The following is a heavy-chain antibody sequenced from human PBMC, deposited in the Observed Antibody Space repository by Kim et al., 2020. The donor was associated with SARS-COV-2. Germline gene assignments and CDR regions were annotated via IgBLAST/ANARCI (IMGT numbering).Heavy chain of an antibody. J-gene: IGHJ6*02. V-gene: IGHV4-31*03. CDR3: AGESCVVWRYSSSCSGTDF. CDR1: GVSVSSGGHY. CDR2: ISGSGTT. Sequence: SETLSLTCTVSGVSVSSGGHYWSWIRQHPGLGLEWIGYISGSGTTYYNPSLKSRVTMSVDTSKNQFSLKLNSVTAADTAVYYCAGESCVVWRYSSSCSGTDFWGQGTTVTVSS. D-gene: IGHD6-13*01.